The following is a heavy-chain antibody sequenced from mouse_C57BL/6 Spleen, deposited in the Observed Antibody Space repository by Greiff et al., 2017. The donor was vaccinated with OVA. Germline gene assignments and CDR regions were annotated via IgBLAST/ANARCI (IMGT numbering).Heavy chain of an antibody. D-gene: IGHD4-1*01. CDR3: ARDWAFDY. CDR1: GYTFSSYA. V-gene: IGHV5-4*01. CDR2: ISPGGSYT. J-gene: IGHJ2*01. Sequence: VQLKESGGGLVKPGGSLKLSCAASGYTFSSYAMSWVSQTPGKRLEWVATISPGGSYTNYPDNVKGRFTIARDNAKNNLYLQMSHLKSEDTAMYYSARDWAFDYWGKGTTLTVSS.